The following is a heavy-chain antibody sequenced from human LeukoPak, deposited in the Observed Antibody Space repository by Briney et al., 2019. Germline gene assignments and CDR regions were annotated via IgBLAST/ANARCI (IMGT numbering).Heavy chain of an antibody. V-gene: IGHV3-30*18. D-gene: IGHD1-26*01. CDR2: ISYDGSNK. CDR3: AKDRGSLYYFGY. J-gene: IGHJ4*02. CDR1: GFTFSSYG. Sequence: GGSLRLSCAASGFTFSSYGMHWVRQAPGKGLEWVAVISYDGSNKYYADSVKGRFTISRDNSKNTLYLQMNSLRAEDTAVYYCAKDRGSLYYFGYWGQGTLVTISS.